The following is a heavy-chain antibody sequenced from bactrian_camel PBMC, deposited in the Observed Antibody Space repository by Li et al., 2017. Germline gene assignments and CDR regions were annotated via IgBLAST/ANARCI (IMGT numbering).Heavy chain of an antibody. V-gene: IGHV3S53*01. J-gene: IGHJ4*01. D-gene: IGHD2*01. CDR3: AADPGRGYCRPGRFAFTY. Sequence: HVQLVESGGGSVQAGGSLKLACVASGDIFSRLYMAWFRQAPGKEREGVAAVDTAGLTTYTYAVQGRFTISKDNAKNTLYLQMNDLKPEDTAMYYCAADPGRGYCRPGRFAFTYWGQGTQVTVS. CDR1: GDIFSRLY. CDR2: VDTAGLT.